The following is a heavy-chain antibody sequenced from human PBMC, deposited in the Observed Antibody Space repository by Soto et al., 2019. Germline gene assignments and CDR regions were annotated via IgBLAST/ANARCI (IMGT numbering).Heavy chain of an antibody. CDR1: GYTFTSYD. Sequence: QVQLVQSGAEVKKPGASVKVSCKASGYTFTSYDINWVRQATGQGLEWMGWMNPNSGNTGYAQKFQGRVTMTRNTSISTAYMELSSLRSEDTAVYYCARVRRITMVRGVIITPKFFDYWGQGTLVTVSS. CDR3: ARVRRITMVRGVIITPKFFDY. V-gene: IGHV1-8*01. J-gene: IGHJ4*02. D-gene: IGHD3-10*01. CDR2: MNPNSGNT.